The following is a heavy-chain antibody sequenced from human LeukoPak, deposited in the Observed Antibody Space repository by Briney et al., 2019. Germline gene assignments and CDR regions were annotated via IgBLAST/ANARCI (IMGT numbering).Heavy chain of an antibody. CDR3: VTDPPHDYGGYHPRPAAFDI. V-gene: IGHV4-39*07. D-gene: IGHD4-23*01. CDR2: IYYSGST. CDR1: GGSISSSSYC. Sequence: TSETLSLTCTVSGGSISSSSYCWGWIRQPPGKGLEWIGSIYYSGSTYYNPSLKSRLTISVDTSKNQFSLKLNSVTAADTAVYYCVTDPPHDYGGYHPRPAAFDIWGHGTMVTVSS. J-gene: IGHJ3*02.